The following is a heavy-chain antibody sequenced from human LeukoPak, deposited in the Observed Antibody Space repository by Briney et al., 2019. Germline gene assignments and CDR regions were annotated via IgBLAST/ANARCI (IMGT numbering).Heavy chain of an antibody. CDR2: IDLDGDGN. J-gene: IGHJ3*02. V-gene: IGHV3-7*01. D-gene: IGHD2-21*02. Sequence: PGGSLRLSCGASGSNFRNYWMSWVRQAPGKGLEWMANIDLDGDGNFYVDSMKGRFTISRDNAKSSLYLEMNSLRAEDTAVYYCARDGAPDSRKGFDTWGQGTMVTVSS. CDR3: ARDGAPDSRKGFDT. CDR1: GSNFRNYW.